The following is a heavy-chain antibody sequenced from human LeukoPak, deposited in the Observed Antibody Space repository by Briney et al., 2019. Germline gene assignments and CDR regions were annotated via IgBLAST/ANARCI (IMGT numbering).Heavy chain of an antibody. CDR2: IKSSYST. D-gene: IGHD3-10*01. J-gene: IGHJ4*02. CDR1: GFTFSSYA. CDR3: ARGYGSGSFNDLEF. Sequence: GGSLRLSCAASGFTFSSYAQSWVRQAPGKGLEWVSGIKSSYSTYNADSVKGRFTISRDNSNNTLHLQMNSLRAEDTAVYYCARGYGSGSFNDLEFWGQGTLVTVSS. V-gene: IGHV3-23*01.